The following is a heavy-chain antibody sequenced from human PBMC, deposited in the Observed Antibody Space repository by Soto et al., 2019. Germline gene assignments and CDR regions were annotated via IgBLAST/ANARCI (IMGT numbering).Heavy chain of an antibody. J-gene: IGHJ4*02. Sequence: VSVKVSCKASGYTFTGYYMHWVRQAPGQGLEWMGWINPNSGGTNYAQKFQGWVTMTRDTSISTAYMELSRLRSDDTAVYYCARDSKLSSFDYWGQGTLVTVSS. V-gene: IGHV1-2*04. D-gene: IGHD3-16*02. CDR3: ARDSKLSSFDY. CDR2: INPNSGGT. CDR1: GYTFTGYY.